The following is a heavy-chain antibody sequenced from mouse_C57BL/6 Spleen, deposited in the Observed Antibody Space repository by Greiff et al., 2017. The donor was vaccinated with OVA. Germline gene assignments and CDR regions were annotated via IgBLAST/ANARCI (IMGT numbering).Heavy chain of an antibody. CDR3: ARPSSAHAMDY. J-gene: IGHJ4*01. V-gene: IGHV1-55*01. CDR1: GYTFTSYW. D-gene: IGHD3-2*02. CDR2: IYPGSGST. Sequence: QVQLQQSGAELVKPGASVKMSCKASGYTFTSYWITWVKQRPGQGLEWIGDIYPGSGSTNYNEKFKSKATLTVDTSSSTAYMQLSSLTSEDSAVFYCARPSSAHAMDYWGQGTSVTVSS.